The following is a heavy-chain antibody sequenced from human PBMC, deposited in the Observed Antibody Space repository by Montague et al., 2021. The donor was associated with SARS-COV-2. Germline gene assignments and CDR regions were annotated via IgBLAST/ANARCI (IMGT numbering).Heavy chain of an antibody. CDR3: ARDDPYCTNGVCYTGNWFDP. CDR2: TYYRSRWYN. V-gene: IGHV6-1*01. J-gene: IGHJ5*02. CDR1: GDSVSSNSAA. D-gene: IGHD2-8*01. Sequence: CAISGDSVSSNSAAWNWIRQSPSRGLEWLGRTYYRSRWYNDYAVSVKSRITINPDTSKNQFSLQLNSVTPGGTAVYYCARDDPYCTNGVCYTGNWFDPWGQGTLVTVSS.